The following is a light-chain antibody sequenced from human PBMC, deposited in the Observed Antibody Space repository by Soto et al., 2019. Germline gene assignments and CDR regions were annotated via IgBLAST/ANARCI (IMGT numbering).Light chain of an antibody. V-gene: IGKV3-15*01. Sequence: EIVMTQSPATLSVSPGETATLSCRASQSVSYNLAWDQQKPGQGPRLLNYGAFTRATGIPVRFSGSGSGTELTLAISRLQSEHFAVYCCQLYKNWPPLTFGGGDKVVIK. CDR1: QSVSYN. J-gene: IGKJ4*01. CDR2: GAF. CDR3: QLYKNWPPLT.